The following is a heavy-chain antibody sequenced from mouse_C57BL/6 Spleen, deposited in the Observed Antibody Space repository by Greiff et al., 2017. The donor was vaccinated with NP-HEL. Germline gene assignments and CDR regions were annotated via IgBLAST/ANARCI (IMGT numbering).Heavy chain of an antibody. CDR2: IHPNSGST. Sequence: QVQLKQPGAELVKPGASVKLSCKASGYTFTSYWMHWVKQRPGQGLEWIGMIHPNSGSTNYNEKFKSKATLTVDKSSSTAYMQLSSLTSEDSAVYYCARGDYYGSSYAYAMDYWGQGTSVTVSS. D-gene: IGHD1-1*01. CDR3: ARGDYYGSSYAYAMDY. CDR1: GYTFTSYW. V-gene: IGHV1-64*01. J-gene: IGHJ4*01.